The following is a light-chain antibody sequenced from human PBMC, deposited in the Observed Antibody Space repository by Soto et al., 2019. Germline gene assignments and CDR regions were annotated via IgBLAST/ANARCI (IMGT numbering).Light chain of an antibody. Sequence: DIPLTQSPSTLSASAGVRVTITCQASQTISSGLAWYQQKPGKAPKVLIYDVSILESGVASRISGSGSGTEFALTISSLQPDDFATYYCQQYKSYKTFGQGTKVDIK. V-gene: IGKV1-5*01. CDR3: QQYKSYKT. J-gene: IGKJ1*01. CDR2: DVS. CDR1: QTISSG.